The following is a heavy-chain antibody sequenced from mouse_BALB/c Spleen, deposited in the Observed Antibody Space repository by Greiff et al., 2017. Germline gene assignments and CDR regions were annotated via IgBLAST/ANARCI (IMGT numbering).Heavy chain of an antibody. CDR1: GYSITSDYA. CDR3: ARSNWERTWFAY. CDR2: ISYSGST. Sequence: EVQLQQSGPGLVKPSQSLSLTCTVTGYSITSDYAWNWIRQFPGNKLEWMGYISYSGSTSYNPSLKSRISITRDTSKNQFFLQLNSVTTEDTATYYCARSNWERTWFAYWGQGTLVTVSA. V-gene: IGHV3-2*02. J-gene: IGHJ3*01. D-gene: IGHD4-1*02.